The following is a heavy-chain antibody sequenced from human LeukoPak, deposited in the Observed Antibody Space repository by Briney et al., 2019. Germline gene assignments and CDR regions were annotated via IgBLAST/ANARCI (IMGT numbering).Heavy chain of an antibody. D-gene: IGHD2-8*01. CDR2: ISYDGSNK. CDR3: AKYVSQWLGYCTNGVCYSGYYGMDV. J-gene: IGHJ6*02. CDR1: GFTFSSYA. Sequence: PGRSLRLSCAASGFTFSSYAMHWVRQAPGKGLEWVAVISYDGSNKYYADSVKGRFTISRDNSKNTLYLQMNSLRAEDTAVYYCAKYVSQWLGYCTNGVCYSGYYGMDVWGQGTTVTVSS. V-gene: IGHV3-30-3*02.